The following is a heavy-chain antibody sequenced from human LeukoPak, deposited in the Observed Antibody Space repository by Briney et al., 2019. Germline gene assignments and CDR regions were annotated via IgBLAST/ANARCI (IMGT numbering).Heavy chain of an antibody. D-gene: IGHD2-15*01. CDR1: GYTFTSYS. CDR2: ISAYNGNT. J-gene: IGHJ3*02. Sequence: ASVKVSCKASGYTFTSYSINWVRQAPGQGLEWMGWISAYNGNTKYAQKLQGRVTMTTDTSTSTAYMELRSLRSDDTAVYYCARDGLQDIVVVVAATDDAFDIWGQGTMVTVSS. V-gene: IGHV1-18*01. CDR3: ARDGLQDIVVVVAATDDAFDI.